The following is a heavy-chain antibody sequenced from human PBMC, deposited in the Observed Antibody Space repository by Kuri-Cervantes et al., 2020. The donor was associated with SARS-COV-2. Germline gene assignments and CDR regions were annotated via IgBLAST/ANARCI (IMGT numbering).Heavy chain of an antibody. CDR2: ISYDGSNK. CDR1: GFTFSSYA. V-gene: IGHV3-30-3*02. D-gene: IGHD3-3*01. CDR3: AKTPEYYDFWSGFRTYFDY. Sequence: GGSLRLSCAASGFTFSSYAMHWVRQAPGKGLEWVAVISYDGSNKYYADSVKGRFTISRDNSKNTLYLQMNSLRAEDTAVYYCAKTPEYYDFWSGFRTYFDYWGQGTLVTVSS. J-gene: IGHJ4*02.